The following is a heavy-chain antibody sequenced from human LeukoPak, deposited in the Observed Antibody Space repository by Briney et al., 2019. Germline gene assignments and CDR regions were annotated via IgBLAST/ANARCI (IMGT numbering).Heavy chain of an antibody. Sequence: GGSLRLSCAASGFTFSSYSMNWVRQAPGKGLEWVAVISYDGSNKYYADSVKGRFTISRDNSKNTLYMQMNNLRAEDTAVYYCARGGPVTTVPYFDYWGQGTLVTVSS. D-gene: IGHD4-11*01. V-gene: IGHV3-30*03. CDR2: ISYDGSNK. CDR3: ARGGPVTTVPYFDY. CDR1: GFTFSSYS. J-gene: IGHJ4*02.